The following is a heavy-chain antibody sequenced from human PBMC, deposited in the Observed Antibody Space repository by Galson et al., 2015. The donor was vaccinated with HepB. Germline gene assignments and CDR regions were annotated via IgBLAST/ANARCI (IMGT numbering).Heavy chain of an antibody. V-gene: IGHV3-11*06. CDR1: GFTFSDYY. J-gene: IGHJ4*02. Sequence: SLRLSCAASGFTFSDYYMSWIRQAPGKGLEWVSYISSSSSYTNYADSVKGRFTISRDNAKNSLYLQMNSLRAEDTAVYYCARDLYDSSGYYFYDYWGQGTLVTVSS. CDR2: ISSSSSYT. CDR3: ARDLYDSSGYYFYDY. D-gene: IGHD3-22*01.